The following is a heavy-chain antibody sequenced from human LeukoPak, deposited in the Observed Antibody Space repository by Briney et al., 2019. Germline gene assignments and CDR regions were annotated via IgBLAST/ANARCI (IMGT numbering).Heavy chain of an antibody. D-gene: IGHD3-10*01. Sequence: SQTLSLTCTVSGGSISSGSYYWSWLRQPAGKGLEWIGRIYTSGSTNYNPSLKSRVTISVDTSKNQFYLKLRSVTAADTAVYYCARGNLWFGEFDYWGQGTLVTVSS. V-gene: IGHV4-61*02. CDR1: GGSISSGSYY. CDR3: ARGNLWFGEFDY. J-gene: IGHJ4*02. CDR2: IYTSGST.